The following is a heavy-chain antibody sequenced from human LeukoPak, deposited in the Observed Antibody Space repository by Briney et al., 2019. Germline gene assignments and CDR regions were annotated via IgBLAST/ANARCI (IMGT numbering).Heavy chain of an antibody. CDR1: GYTFTSYY. Sequence: ASVKVSCTASGYTFTSYYVHWVRQAPGQGLEWMGMINPITGGTNYAQKLRGRLTVSRDTSTSTVYMELTRLRADDTAMYHCVREERGGTFDYWGRGILVTVFS. CDR2: INPITGGT. CDR3: VREERGGTFDY. J-gene: IGHJ4*02. D-gene: IGHD1-26*01. V-gene: IGHV1-46*04.